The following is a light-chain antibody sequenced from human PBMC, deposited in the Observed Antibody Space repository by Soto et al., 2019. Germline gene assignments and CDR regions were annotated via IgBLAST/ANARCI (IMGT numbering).Light chain of an antibody. CDR1: QRITDNF. CDR3: QQYGRSPFT. J-gene: IGKJ2*01. Sequence: EIVLTQSPVTLSLSPGERATLSCRASQRITDNFLAWFQQKPGLAPRLLISGASTRASGVPDRFSGGGSGTDLVLTISRLEPEDFAVYFCQQYGRSPFTFGQGTKLQIK. CDR2: GAS. V-gene: IGKV3-20*01.